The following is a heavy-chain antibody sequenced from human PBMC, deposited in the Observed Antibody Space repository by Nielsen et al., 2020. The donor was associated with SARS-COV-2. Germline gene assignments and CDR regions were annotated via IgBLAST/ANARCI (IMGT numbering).Heavy chain of an antibody. Sequence: SETLSLTCTVSGGSISSSSYYWGWIRQPPGKGLEWIGSIYYSGSTYYNPSLKSRVTISVDTSKNQFSLKLSSVTAADTAVYYCARRSNDYGGNVNWFDPWGQGTLVTVSS. D-gene: IGHD4-23*01. V-gene: IGHV4-39*01. CDR3: ARRSNDYGGNVNWFDP. CDR2: IYYSGST. J-gene: IGHJ5*02. CDR1: GGSISSSSYY.